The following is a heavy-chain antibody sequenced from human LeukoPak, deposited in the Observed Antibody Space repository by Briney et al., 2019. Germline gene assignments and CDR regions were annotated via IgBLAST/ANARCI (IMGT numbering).Heavy chain of an antibody. J-gene: IGHJ4*02. V-gene: IGHV6-1*01. CDR1: GDSVSSNSAA. Sequence: SQTLSLTCAISGDSVSSNSAAWNWIRQSPSRGLEWLGRTYYRSKWYNDYAASVKSRITINPDTSKNQFSLQLNSVTPEDTAVYYCARDPDVYCGGDCWFDYWGQGTLVTVSS. CDR3: ARDPDVYCGGDCWFDY. D-gene: IGHD2-21*02. CDR2: TYYRSKWYN.